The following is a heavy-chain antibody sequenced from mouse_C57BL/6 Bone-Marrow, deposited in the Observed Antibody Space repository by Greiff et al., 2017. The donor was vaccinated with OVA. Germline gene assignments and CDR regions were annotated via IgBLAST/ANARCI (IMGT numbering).Heavy chain of an antibody. D-gene: IGHD2-3*01. CDR3: ARIYDGYAWFAY. V-gene: IGHV5-4*03. CDR2: ISDGGSYT. CDR1: GFTFSSYA. J-gene: IGHJ3*01. Sequence: EVMLVESGGGLVKPGGSLKLSCAASGFTFSSYAMSWVRQTPEKRLEWVATISDGGSYTYYPDNVKGRFTISRDNAKNNLYLQMSHLKSEDTAMYDCARIYDGYAWFAYWGQGTLVTVSA.